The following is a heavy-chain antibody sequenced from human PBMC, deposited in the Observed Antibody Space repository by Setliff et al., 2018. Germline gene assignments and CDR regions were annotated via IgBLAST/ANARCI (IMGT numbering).Heavy chain of an antibody. CDR3: ARAPLESGYYYGQGHYFDY. V-gene: IGHV1-46*01. Sequence: ASVKVSCKASGYTFTGYYMHWVRQAPGQGLEWMGIIDPSGDYTNYAQKFQGRVTTTRDTSTTTVYMELSSLRSDDTAVYYCARAPLESGYYYGQGHYFDYWGQGTLVTVSS. J-gene: IGHJ4*02. CDR1: GYTFTGYY. D-gene: IGHD5-18*01. CDR2: IDPSGDYT.